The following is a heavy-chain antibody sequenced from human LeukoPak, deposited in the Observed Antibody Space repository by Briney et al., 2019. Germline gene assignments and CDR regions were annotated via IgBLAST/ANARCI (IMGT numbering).Heavy chain of an antibody. CDR2: ISSSSTTI. D-gene: IGHD2-2*01. Sequence: GGSLRLSCAASGFTFNTYSMNWVRQAPGKGLEWVSYISSSSTTIYYADSVKGRFTISRDDAKNSLYLQMNSLRDEDTAVYYCASSRDQIDYWGQGTLVTVSS. CDR1: GFTFNTYS. CDR3: ASSRDQIDY. V-gene: IGHV3-48*02. J-gene: IGHJ4*02.